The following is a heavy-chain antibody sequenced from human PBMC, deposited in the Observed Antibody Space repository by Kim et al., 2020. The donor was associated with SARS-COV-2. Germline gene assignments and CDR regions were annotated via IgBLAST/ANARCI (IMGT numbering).Heavy chain of an antibody. V-gene: IGHV3-23*01. J-gene: IGHJ6*02. CDR1: GFTFSSYA. Sequence: GGSLRLSCAASGFTFSSYAMSWVRQAPGKGLEWVSAISGSGGSTYYADSVKGRFTISRDNSKNTLYLQMNSLRAEDTAVYYCAKGKTEYSSGWSYYYGMDVWGQGTTVTVSS. CDR3: AKGKTEYSSGWSYYYGMDV. D-gene: IGHD6-19*01. CDR2: ISGSGGST.